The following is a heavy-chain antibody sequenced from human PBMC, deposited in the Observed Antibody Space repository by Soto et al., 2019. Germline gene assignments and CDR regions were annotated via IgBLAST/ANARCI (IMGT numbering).Heavy chain of an antibody. CDR1: GFTFSSHA. D-gene: IGHD6-6*01. CDR2: ISGGGDST. CDR3: AKDRSSSSEVPGY. J-gene: IGHJ4*02. Sequence: GGSLILSCAASGFTFSSHAMSWARQTPGRGLEWVSGISGGGDSTYYADSVKGRFTISRDKSKNTLYLQMNSLRAEDTAVYYCAKDRSSSSEVPGYWGQGTLVTVSS. V-gene: IGHV3-23*01.